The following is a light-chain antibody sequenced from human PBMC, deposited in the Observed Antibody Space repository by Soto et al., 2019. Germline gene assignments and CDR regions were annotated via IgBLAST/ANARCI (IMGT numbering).Light chain of an antibody. CDR1: QNIRNY. Sequence: DIQMTQSPSSLSASVGTRVSITCRSSQNIRNYLSWYQQKPGKVPKALIYAASTLQPVLPPRFTGSGSCRNFTLTINSLQPDDIAPYYCQNYYSAAITFGQGTRLEIK. J-gene: IGKJ5*01. V-gene: IGKV1-27*01. CDR3: QNYYSAAIT. CDR2: AAS.